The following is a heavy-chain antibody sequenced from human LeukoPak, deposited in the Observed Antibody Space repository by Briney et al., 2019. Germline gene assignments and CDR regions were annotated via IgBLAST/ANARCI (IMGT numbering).Heavy chain of an antibody. J-gene: IGHJ6*02. CDR1: GFTFSSYA. D-gene: IGHD6-19*01. V-gene: IGHV3-23*01. CDR2: ISDNGGST. CDR3: VNLGQWLVPDYYYGMDV. Sequence: PGGSLRLSCAASGFTFSSYAMSWVRQAPGKGLEWVSGISDNGGSTFYADSVKGRFTISRDNSKNTLYLQMSSLRPEDTALYFCVNLGQWLVPDYYYGMDVWGQGTTVTVSS.